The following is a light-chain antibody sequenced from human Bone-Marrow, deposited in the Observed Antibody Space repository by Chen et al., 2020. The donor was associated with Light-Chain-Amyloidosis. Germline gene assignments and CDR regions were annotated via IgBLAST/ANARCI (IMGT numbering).Light chain of an antibody. Sequence: EIVLTQSPGTLSLSPGEGANLSCRASQTISSNYLTWYQQKFGQAPSLLIYGSSRRATGIPDRFTGSGSGTDFTLTINRLEPEDFAMYYCQQYGTSPLTFGGGTKVEIK. V-gene: IGKV3-20*01. CDR3: QQYGTSPLT. CDR1: QTISSNY. J-gene: IGKJ4*01. CDR2: GSS.